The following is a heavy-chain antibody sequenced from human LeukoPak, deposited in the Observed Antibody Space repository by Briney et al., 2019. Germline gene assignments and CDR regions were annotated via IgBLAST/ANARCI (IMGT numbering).Heavy chain of an antibody. D-gene: IGHD1-26*01. CDR2: ISSDGSKR. CDR1: GFIFDNYG. Sequence: GGSLRLSCAASGFIFDNYGIHWVRQAPGKGLEWLAVISSDGSKRSYGDSVKGRFAISGDNSKNTLYLQMNNLRGDDTSVYYCARAEREGGSPFGFDIWGQGTMVIVSS. CDR3: ARAEREGGSPFGFDI. J-gene: IGHJ3*02. V-gene: IGHV3-30*03.